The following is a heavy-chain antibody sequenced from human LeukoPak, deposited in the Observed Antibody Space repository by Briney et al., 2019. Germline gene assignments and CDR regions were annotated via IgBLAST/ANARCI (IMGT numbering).Heavy chain of an antibody. CDR2: IYYSGST. Sequence: SETLSLTCTVSSGSISNYYWSWIRQPPGKGLEWIGYIYYSGSTNHNPSLKSRVTISIDTSKNQFSLKLRSVTAADTAVYYCARNEFWSGRNWFDPWGQGTLVTVSS. CDR1: SGSISNYY. D-gene: IGHD3-3*01. J-gene: IGHJ5*02. CDR3: ARNEFWSGRNWFDP. V-gene: IGHV4-59*01.